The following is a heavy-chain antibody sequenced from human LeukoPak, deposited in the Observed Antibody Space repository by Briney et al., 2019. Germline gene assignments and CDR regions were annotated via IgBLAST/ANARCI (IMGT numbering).Heavy chain of an antibody. CDR2: IIAMLGTV. Sequence: SVKVSCKASGDTFNNYAFSWVRQAPGQGLEWMGGIIAMLGTVSYAQKFQGRVTITMDASTSTVYMELSSLRSEDTAIYYCARDRSGYSLGYALYYFDYWGQGTLVTVSS. CDR3: ARDRSGYSLGYALYYFDY. D-gene: IGHD5-18*01. V-gene: IGHV1-69*05. CDR1: GDTFNNYA. J-gene: IGHJ4*02.